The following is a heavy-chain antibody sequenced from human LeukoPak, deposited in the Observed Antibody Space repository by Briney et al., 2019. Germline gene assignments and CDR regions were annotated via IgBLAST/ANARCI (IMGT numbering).Heavy chain of an antibody. D-gene: IGHD1-1*01. CDR1: GFTFSRSW. J-gene: IGHJ5*02. Sequence: GGSLRLSCAASGFTFSRSWMSWVRQAPGEGLEWVANIDQDGSGKYYVNSVKGRFTISRDTAKNSLYLQMNSLRAEDTAVYYCARVQTGMTNWFDPWGQGTLVTVSS. CDR2: IDQDGSGK. CDR3: ARVQTGMTNWFDP. V-gene: IGHV3-7*04.